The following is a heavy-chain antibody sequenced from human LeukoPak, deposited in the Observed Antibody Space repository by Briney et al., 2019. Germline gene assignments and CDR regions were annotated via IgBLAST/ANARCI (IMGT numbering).Heavy chain of an antibody. D-gene: IGHD6-19*01. CDR3: ARASGWSSISFDY. CDR1: GGSISSSSYY. V-gene: IGHV4-39*01. J-gene: IGHJ4*02. CDR2: IYYSGST. Sequence: SQTLSLTCTVSGGSISSSSYYWGWIRQPPGKGLEWIGSIYYSGSTYYNPSLKSRVTISVDTSKNQFSLKLSSVTAADTAVYYCARASGWSSISFDYWGQGTLVTVSS.